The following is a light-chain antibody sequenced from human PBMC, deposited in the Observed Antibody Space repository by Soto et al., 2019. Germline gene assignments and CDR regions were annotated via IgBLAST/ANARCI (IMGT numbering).Light chain of an antibody. CDR3: HQRSNWPRT. J-gene: IGKJ4*01. CDR2: DAS. Sequence: EVVLTQSPATLSLLPGERATLSCRASQSVRTYLAWYQQKPGQAPRLLISDASNRATGIPARFSGSGSGTDFTLTISSLEAEDFAVYYCHQRSNWPRTFGGGTKVEIK. V-gene: IGKV3-11*01. CDR1: QSVRTY.